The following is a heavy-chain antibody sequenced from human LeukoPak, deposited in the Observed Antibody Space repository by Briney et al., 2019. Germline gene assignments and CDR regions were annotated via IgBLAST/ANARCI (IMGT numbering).Heavy chain of an antibody. CDR3: AREGRLQSFGI. CDR1: GGSISSYY. V-gene: IGHV4-59*12. D-gene: IGHD5-24*01. CDR2: IYYSGTT. Sequence: SETLSLTCTVSGGSISSYYWSWIRQPPGKGLEWIGYIYYSGTTNYNPSLESRVTISVDTSKNQFSLKLSSVTAADTAVYYCAREGRLQSFGIWGQGTMVTVSS. J-gene: IGHJ3*02.